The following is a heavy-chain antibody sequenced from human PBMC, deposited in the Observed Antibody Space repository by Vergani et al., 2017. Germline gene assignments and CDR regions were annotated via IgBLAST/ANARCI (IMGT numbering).Heavy chain of an antibody. CDR1: GFTFSSYG. D-gene: IGHD2-21*01. V-gene: IGHV3-30*02. CDR2: IRYDGSNK. Sequence: QVQLVESGGGVVQPGGSLRLSCAASGFTFSSYGMHWVRQAPGKGLEWVAFIRYDGSNKYYADSVKGRFTISRDNSKNTLYLQMNSLRAEDTAVYYCAEEGDAYCGGEDWGQGTLVTVSS. J-gene: IGHJ4*02. CDR3: AEEGDAYCGGED.